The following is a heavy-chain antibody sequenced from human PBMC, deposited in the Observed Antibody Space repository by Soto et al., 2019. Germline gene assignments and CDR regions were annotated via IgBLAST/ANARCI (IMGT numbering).Heavy chain of an antibody. V-gene: IGHV1-2*02. CDR3: ARESGGATATLDYYYFYMDV. CDR1: GDSFSAYY. Sequence: QVQLVQSGAEVKKPGASVKVSCKTSGDSFSAYYLHWVRQAPGQGLEWLGWINPNGGATKYAQKCRGRVAMTRYTSIRTAYLELTSLRSDDTAIYYCARESGGATATLDYYYFYMDVWGKGTTVTVSS. J-gene: IGHJ6*03. D-gene: IGHD5-12*01. CDR2: INPNGGAT.